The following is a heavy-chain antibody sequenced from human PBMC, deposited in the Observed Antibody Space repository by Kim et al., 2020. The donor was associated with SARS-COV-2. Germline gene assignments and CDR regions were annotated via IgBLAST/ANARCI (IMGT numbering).Heavy chain of an antibody. V-gene: IGHV4-59*09. J-gene: IGHJ3*02. CDR3: ARGDADAFDI. Sequence: TNTTPSLKSRVPVSVDTCMNQFSRKLTSVTAADTAVYYCARGDADAFDIWGQGTKVTVSS. CDR2: T.